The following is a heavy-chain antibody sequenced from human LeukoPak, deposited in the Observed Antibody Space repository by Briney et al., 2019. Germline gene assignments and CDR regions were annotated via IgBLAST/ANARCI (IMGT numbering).Heavy chain of an antibody. CDR3: ARENFTTIVSDY. V-gene: IGHV1-18*01. CDR2: ISAYNGNT. D-gene: IGHD3-22*01. J-gene: IGHJ4*02. CDR1: GYTFTSYG. Sequence: GASVKVSCKASGYTFTSYGISWVRQAPGQVLEWMGWISAYNGNTNYAQKLQGRVTMTADTSTSTAYMELRSLRSDDTAVYYCARENFTTIVSDYWGQGTLVTVSS.